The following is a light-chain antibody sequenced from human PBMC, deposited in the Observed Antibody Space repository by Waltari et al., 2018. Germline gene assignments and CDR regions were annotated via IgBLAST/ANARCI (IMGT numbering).Light chain of an antibody. J-gene: IGLJ3*02. Sequence: QSVLTQPPSLSGTPGQRVTISCSGSSSNIGSNTVNWYQRVPGAATTLLIYTNHQRPSGVPDRFSGSKSGTSASLAISGLQSEDEAEYVCAAWDGNLNGNWVFGGGTKLTVL. CDR1: SSNIGSNT. V-gene: IGLV1-44*01. CDR2: TNH. CDR3: AAWDGNLNGNWV.